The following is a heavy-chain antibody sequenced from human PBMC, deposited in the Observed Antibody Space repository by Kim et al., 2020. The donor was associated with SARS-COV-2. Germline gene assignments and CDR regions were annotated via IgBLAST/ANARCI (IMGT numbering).Heavy chain of an antibody. CDR3: ATHDRLGSGYRY. Sequence: SETLSLTCTVSGGSISTSSYYWGWIRQPPGKGLECIGSIYRSGSTYYNPSLKSRLTISVDTPRNQFSLKLSSVTAADTAVYYCATHDRLGSGYRYWGQGTLVTVSS. J-gene: IGHJ4*02. CDR1: GGSISTSSYY. V-gene: IGHV4-39*01. D-gene: IGHD3-22*01. CDR2: IYRSGST.